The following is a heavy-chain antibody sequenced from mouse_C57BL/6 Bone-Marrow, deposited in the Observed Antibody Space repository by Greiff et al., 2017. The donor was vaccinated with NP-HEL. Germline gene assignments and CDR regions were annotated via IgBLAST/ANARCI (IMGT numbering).Heavy chain of an antibody. V-gene: IGHV1-63*01. CDR3: ASYDYVSWFAY. CDR1: GYTFTNYW. D-gene: IGHD2-4*01. CDR2: IYPGGGYT. Sequence: QVQLQQSGAELVRPGTSVKMSCKASGYTFTNYWIGWAKQRPGHGLEWIGDIYPGGGYTNYNEKFKGKATLTADKSSSTAYMQCSSLTSEDSAIYYCASYDYVSWFAYWGQGTLVTVSA. J-gene: IGHJ3*01.